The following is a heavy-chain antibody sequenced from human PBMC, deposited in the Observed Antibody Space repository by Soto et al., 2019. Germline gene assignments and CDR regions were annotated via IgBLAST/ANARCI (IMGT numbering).Heavy chain of an antibody. CDR1: GGSFIGYY. Sequence: SETLSLTCAVYGGSFIGYYWSWIRQPPGKGLEWIGEINHSGSTNYNPSLKSRVTISVDTSKNQFSLKLSSVTAADTAVYYCARTTVITDYYYFMDVWGKGTTVTVSS. CDR2: INHSGST. D-gene: IGHD3-22*01. V-gene: IGHV4-34*01. CDR3: ARTTVITDYYYFMDV. J-gene: IGHJ6*03.